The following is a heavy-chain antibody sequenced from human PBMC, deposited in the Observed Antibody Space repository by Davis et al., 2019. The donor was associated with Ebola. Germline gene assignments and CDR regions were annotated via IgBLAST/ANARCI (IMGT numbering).Heavy chain of an antibody. V-gene: IGHV4-30-2*01. CDR1: GGSISSGGYS. CDR2: INHSGST. D-gene: IGHD4-11*01. CDR3: ATGYSNGPYYYGMDV. Sequence: SETLSLTCAVSGGSISSGGYSWSWIRQPPGKGLEWIGEINHSGSTNYNPSLKSRVTISVDTSKNQFSLKLSSVTAADTAAYYCATGYSNGPYYYGMDVWGQGTTVTVSS. J-gene: IGHJ6*02.